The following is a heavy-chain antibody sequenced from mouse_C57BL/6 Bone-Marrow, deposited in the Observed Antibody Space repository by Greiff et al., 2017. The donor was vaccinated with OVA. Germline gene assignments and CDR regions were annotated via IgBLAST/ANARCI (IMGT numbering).Heavy chain of an antibody. D-gene: IGHD1-1*01. V-gene: IGHV1-76*01. J-gene: IGHJ4*01. CDR1: GYTFTDYY. CDR2: IYPGSGNT. Sequence: QVQLQQSGAELVRPGASVKLSCKASGYTFTDYYINSVKQRPGQGLEWIARIYPGSGNTYYNEKFKGKATVTAEKSSTTAYMQLSRLTSEDSAVYFWARAYYYGNSYDTMDYWGQGTSDTVSS. CDR3: ARAYYYGNSYDTMDY.